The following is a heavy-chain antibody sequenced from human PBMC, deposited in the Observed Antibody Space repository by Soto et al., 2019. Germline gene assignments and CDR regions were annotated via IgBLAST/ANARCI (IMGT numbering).Heavy chain of an antibody. Sequence: ASVKVSCKASGYSFTDYHIHWVRQAPGQGLEWLGRINPKSGGTSTAQKFQGWVTMTTDTSISTASMELTRLTSDDTAIYYCARGDSTDCSNGVCSFFYNHDMDVWSQGTTVTVSS. D-gene: IGHD2-8*01. V-gene: IGHV1-2*04. CDR3: ARGDSTDCSNGVCSFFYNHDMDV. CDR2: INPKSGGT. J-gene: IGHJ6*02. CDR1: GYSFTDYH.